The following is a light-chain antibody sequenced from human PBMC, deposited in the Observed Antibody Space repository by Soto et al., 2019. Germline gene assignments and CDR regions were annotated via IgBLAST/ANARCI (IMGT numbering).Light chain of an antibody. CDR3: QQYKNWPRT. V-gene: IGKV3-15*01. CDR1: QNIHNH. Sequence: EILMTQSPATLSVSPGERVTLSCRASQNIHNHLSWFLQKPGQAPRLLIYGASTRATDMPGTFSGRGSGTEFTLTISSLRSEDFAVYYCQQYKNWPRTFGRGTKVDIK. CDR2: GAS. J-gene: IGKJ4*02.